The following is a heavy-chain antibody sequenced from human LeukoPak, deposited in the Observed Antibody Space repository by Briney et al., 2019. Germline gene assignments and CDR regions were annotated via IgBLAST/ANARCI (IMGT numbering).Heavy chain of an antibody. CDR1: GFTFSSYS. V-gene: IGHV3-74*01. J-gene: IGHJ3*02. Sequence: GGSLRLSCAASGFTFSSYSMNWVRQAPGKGLEWVSRINSDGSSTTYADSVKGRFTISRDNAKNTLYLQMNSLRAEDTAMYYCARGRATDIWGRGTLVTVSS. CDR3: ARGRATDI. D-gene: IGHD5-12*01. CDR2: INSDGSST.